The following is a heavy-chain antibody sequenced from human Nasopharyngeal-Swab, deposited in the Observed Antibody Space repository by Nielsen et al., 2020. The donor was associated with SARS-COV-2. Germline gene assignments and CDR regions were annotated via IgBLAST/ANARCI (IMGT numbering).Heavy chain of an antibody. CDR1: GFTFNDYS. D-gene: IGHD3-22*01. CDR2: ISSSSSTI. CDR3: ARGRGWYYYDSSGYYYQD. V-gene: IGHV3-48*04. Sequence: GESLKISCAASGFTFNDYSMNWVRQAPGKGLEWVSYISSSSSTIYYADSVKGRFTISRDNAKNSLYLQMNSLRAEDTAVYYCARGRGWYYYDSSGYYYQDWGQGTLVTVSS. J-gene: IGHJ1*01.